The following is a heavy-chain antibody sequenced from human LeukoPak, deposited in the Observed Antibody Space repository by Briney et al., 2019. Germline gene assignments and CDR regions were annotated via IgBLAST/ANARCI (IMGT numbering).Heavy chain of an antibody. CDR1: GFCFMNAW. CDR3: ARYSDPYYYDSSGYYIDY. V-gene: IGHV3-21*01. CDR2: ISSSSSYI. Sequence: GGSLRLSCAASGFCFMNAWMIWVRQAPGKGLEWVSSISSSSSYIYYADSVKGRFTISRDNAKNSLYLQMNSLRAEDTAVYYCARYSDPYYYDSSGYYIDYWGQGTLVTVSS. D-gene: IGHD3-22*01. J-gene: IGHJ4*02.